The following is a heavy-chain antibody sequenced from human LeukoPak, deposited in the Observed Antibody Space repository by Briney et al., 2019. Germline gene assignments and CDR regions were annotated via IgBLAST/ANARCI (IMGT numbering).Heavy chain of an antibody. CDR2: ISSSSSTI. Sequence: GWSLTLSCPASGFTFSSYSMNWLRQAPGKGLDWVSYISSSSSTIDYADSVKGRFTISRDNAKNSLYLQMNSLRAEDTAVYYCARDMVRGVLPYYYYYGMDVWGQGTTVTVSS. V-gene: IGHV3-48*01. D-gene: IGHD3-10*01. J-gene: IGHJ6*02. CDR3: ARDMVRGVLPYYYYYGMDV. CDR1: GFTFSSYS.